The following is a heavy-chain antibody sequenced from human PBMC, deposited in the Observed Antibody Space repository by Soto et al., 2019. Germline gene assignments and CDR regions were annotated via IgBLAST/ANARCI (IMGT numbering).Heavy chain of an antibody. CDR3: AADWHYGSGSYYASCYGMDV. V-gene: IGHV1-58*02. CDR2: IVVNSGNT. CDR1: GFTFTSSA. Sequence: QMQLVQSGPEVKKPGTSVKVSCKASGFTFTSSAMQWVRQARGQRLEWIGWIVVNSGNTNYAQKFQERVTITRAMXXSPAYMELRSPRSEDKAVYYCAADWHYGSGSYYASCYGMDVWGQGTTVTVSS. J-gene: IGHJ6*02. D-gene: IGHD3-10*01.